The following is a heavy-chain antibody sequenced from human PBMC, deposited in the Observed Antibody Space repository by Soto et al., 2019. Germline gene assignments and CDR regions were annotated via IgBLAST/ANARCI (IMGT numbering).Heavy chain of an antibody. J-gene: IGHJ4*02. D-gene: IGHD3-10*01. CDR3: ARASAASMLRGAIIN. CDR1: GGTISSDNW. CDR2: MFHSGST. Sequence: QVQLQESCPGLVKPSGTLSLTCAFSGGTISSDNWWTWVRQPPGKGLEWIGEMFHSGSTNYNPSLKSRVTISVDKSKNQFSLKLTSVAAADTALYYCARASAASMLRGAIINWGQGTLVTVSS. V-gene: IGHV4-4*02.